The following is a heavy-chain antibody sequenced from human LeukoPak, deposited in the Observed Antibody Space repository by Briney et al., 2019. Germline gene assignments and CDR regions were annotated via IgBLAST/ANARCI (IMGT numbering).Heavy chain of an antibody. CDR1: GFPFSNNP. J-gene: IGHJ4*02. V-gene: IGHV3-48*01. CDR2: ISTAITTT. Sequence: HPGGSLRLSCVVSGFPFSNNPMNWVRQAPGKGLEWVSYISTAITTTYYAESVKGRFTISRDNAKNSLYLQMNSLRVEDTAVYYCARDGGKGYEIDYWGQGTLVTVSS. CDR3: ARDGGKGYEIDY. D-gene: IGHD2-2*01.